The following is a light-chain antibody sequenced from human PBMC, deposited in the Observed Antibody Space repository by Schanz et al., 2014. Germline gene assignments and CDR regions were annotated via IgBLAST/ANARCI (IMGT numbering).Light chain of an antibody. CDR3: GSYAGNINWV. V-gene: IGLV2-8*01. J-gene: IGLJ3*02. CDR2: DVS. Sequence: QSVLTQPASVSGSPGQSITISCTGTSSDVGGYNYVSWYQQHPGKAPKLMIYDVSKRPSGVPDRFSGSKSDNTASLTVSGLQVEDEADYYCGSYAGNINWVFGGGTKLTVL. CDR1: SSDVGGYNY.